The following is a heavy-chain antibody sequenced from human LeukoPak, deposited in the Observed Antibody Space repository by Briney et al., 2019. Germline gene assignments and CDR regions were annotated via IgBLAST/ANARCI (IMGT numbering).Heavy chain of an antibody. CDR3: ARGGSGSYYRASD. CDR2: ISSSGSTI. CDR1: GFTFSSYE. J-gene: IGHJ4*02. Sequence: GSLRLSCAASGFTFSSYEMNWVRQAPGKGLEWVSYISSSGSTIYYADSVKGRFTISRDNAKNSLYLQMNSLRAEDTAVYYCARGGSGSYYRASDWGQGTLVTVSS. V-gene: IGHV3-48*03. D-gene: IGHD3-10*01.